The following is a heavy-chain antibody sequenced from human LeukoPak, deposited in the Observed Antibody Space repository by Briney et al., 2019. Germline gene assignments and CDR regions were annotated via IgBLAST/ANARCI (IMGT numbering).Heavy chain of an antibody. CDR2: ISSDEINE. V-gene: IGHV3-30*18. Sequence: PGGSLRLSCAASGVSFRSYGMHWVRQAPGKGLEWVAVISSDEINEYYADSVKGRFTISRDNSKNTLYLQINSLRGEDTAVYYCAKGESITSAWFESWGQGTLVTVSS. D-gene: IGHD5-24*01. J-gene: IGHJ5*01. CDR3: AKGESITSAWFES. CDR1: GVSFRSYG.